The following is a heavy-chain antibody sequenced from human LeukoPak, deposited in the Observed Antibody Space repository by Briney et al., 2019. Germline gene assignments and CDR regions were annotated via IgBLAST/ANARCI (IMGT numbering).Heavy chain of an antibody. J-gene: IGHJ4*02. CDR1: GYTFTNYW. Sequence: GESLKISCQGSGYTFTNYWIGWVRQMPGKGLEWMGIVSPGDSDTRYRPSFQGQVTLSVDKSVSAAYLQWSSLKASDTALYYCARRSRGHCTTTSCFFDYWGQGTLVTVSS. CDR2: VSPGDSDT. V-gene: IGHV5-51*01. CDR3: ARRSRGHCTTTSCFFDY. D-gene: IGHD2-2*01.